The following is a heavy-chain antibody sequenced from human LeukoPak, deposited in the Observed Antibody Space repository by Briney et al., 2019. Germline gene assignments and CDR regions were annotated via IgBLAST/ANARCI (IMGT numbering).Heavy chain of an antibody. Sequence: GGSLRLSCAASGFTFDDYGMCWVRQAPGKGLEWVSGINWNGGSTGYADSVKGRFTISRDNAKNSLYLQMNSLRAEDTALYYCARGIAVAGNGGFDYWGQGTLVTVSS. V-gene: IGHV3-20*04. CDR1: GFTFDDYG. CDR3: ARGIAVAGNGGFDY. CDR2: INWNGGST. J-gene: IGHJ4*02. D-gene: IGHD6-19*01.